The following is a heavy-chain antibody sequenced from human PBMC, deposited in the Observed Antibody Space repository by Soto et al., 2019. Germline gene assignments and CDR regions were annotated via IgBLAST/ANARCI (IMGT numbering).Heavy chain of an antibody. V-gene: IGHV3-21*01. CDR3: ARDFSGRRGNWFDP. CDR1: GFTFSSYS. D-gene: IGHD3-10*01. J-gene: IGHJ5*02. CDR2: ISSSSSYI. Sequence: GGSLRLSCAASGFTFSSYSMNWVRQAPGKGLEWVSSISSSSSYIYYADSVKGRFTISRDNAKNSLYLQMNSLRAEDTAVYYCARDFSGRRGNWFDPWGQGTLVTVSS.